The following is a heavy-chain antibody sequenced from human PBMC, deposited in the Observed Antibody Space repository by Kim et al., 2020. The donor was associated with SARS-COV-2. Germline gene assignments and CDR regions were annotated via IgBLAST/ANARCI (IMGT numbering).Heavy chain of an antibody. Sequence: KKNYTASVKGRFTITRDNSKNTLYLKMNSLRAEDTAVYYGARDSSGWLDYWGQGTLVTVSS. CDR3: ARDSSGWLDY. D-gene: IGHD6-19*01. V-gene: IGHV3-33*01. J-gene: IGHJ4*02. CDR2: KK.